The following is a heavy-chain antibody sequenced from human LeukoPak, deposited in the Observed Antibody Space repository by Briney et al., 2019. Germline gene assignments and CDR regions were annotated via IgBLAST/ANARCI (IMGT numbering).Heavy chain of an antibody. CDR2: LSYDGSNK. J-gene: IGHJ4*02. Sequence: PGGSLRLSCAASGFTFSSYTMHWVRQAPGKGLEWVAVLSYDGSNKYYADSVKGRFTISRDNSKNTLYLQMNSLRAEDTAVYYCAREIAVAGIDAPRDYWGQGTLVTVSS. CDR1: GFTFSSYT. CDR3: AREIAVAGIDAPRDY. V-gene: IGHV3-30-3*01. D-gene: IGHD6-19*01.